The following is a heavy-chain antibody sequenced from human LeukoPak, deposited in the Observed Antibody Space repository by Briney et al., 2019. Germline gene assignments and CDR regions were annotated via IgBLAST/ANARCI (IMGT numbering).Heavy chain of an antibody. D-gene: IGHD6-19*01. CDR1: GFTFSSYA. CDR2: ISYDGNNK. CDR3: AKEYSSGWYSYDY. V-gene: IGHV3-30*04. J-gene: IGHJ4*02. Sequence: PGRSLRLSCAASGFTFSSYAMHWVRQAPGKGLEWVAVISYDGNNKYYADSVKGRFTISRDNSKNTLYLQMNSLRAEDTAVYYCAKEYSSGWYSYDYWGQGTLVTVSS.